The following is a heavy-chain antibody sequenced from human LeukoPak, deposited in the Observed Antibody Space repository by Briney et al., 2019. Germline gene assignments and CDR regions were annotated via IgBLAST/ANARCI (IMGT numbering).Heavy chain of an antibody. J-gene: IGHJ4*02. CDR2: ISGNGGNT. Sequence: EGSLRLSCAASGFTFDDYAMHWVRQAPGKGLEWVSLISGNGGNTYYADSVKGRFTISRDNSKNSLYLQMNSLRTEDTALYYCAKDISNWNSRHFDYWGQGTLVTVSS. V-gene: IGHV3-43*02. CDR3: AKDISNWNSRHFDY. D-gene: IGHD1-7*01. CDR1: GFTFDDYA.